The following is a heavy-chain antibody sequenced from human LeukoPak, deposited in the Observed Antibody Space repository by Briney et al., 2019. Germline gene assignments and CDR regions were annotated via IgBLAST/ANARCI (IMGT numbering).Heavy chain of an antibody. CDR3: VRDQKPGWYPDY. CDR2: ISSSSSFT. J-gene: IGHJ4*02. V-gene: IGHV3-21*05. Sequence: GGSLRLSCAASGFTFGSYVMSWVRQAPGKGLEWVSYISSSSSFTNYADSVKGRFTISRDNAKNSLYLQMNSLRAEDTAVYYCVRDQKPGWYPDYWGQGTLVTVSS. D-gene: IGHD6-19*01. CDR1: GFTFGSYV.